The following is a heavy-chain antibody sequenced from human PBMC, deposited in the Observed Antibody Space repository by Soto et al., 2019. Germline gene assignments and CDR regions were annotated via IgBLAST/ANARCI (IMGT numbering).Heavy chain of an antibody. CDR1: GFTFSGSA. CDR3: TRPRFVTTVVMGFDP. J-gene: IGHJ5*02. Sequence: PGGSLRLSCAASGFTFSGSAMHWVRQASGKGLEWVGRIRSKANSYATAYAASVKGRFTISRDDSKNTAYLQMNSLKTEDTAVYYCTRPRFVTTVVMGFDPWGQGTLVTVSS. V-gene: IGHV3-73*01. CDR2: IRSKANSYAT. D-gene: IGHD4-17*01.